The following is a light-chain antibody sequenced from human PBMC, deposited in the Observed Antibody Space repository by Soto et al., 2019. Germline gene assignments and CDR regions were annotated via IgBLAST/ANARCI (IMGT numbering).Light chain of an antibody. CDR2: DVS. V-gene: IGLV2-11*01. J-gene: IGLJ3*02. CDR3: CSYAGSYPWV. Sequence: QSALTQPRSVSGSPGQSVTISCTGTSSDVGGYNYVSWYQQHPGKAPKLMIYDVSKRPSGVPDRFSDSKSGHTASLTISGLQAEDEADYYCCSYAGSYPWVFGGGTKRTVL. CDR1: SSDVGGYNY.